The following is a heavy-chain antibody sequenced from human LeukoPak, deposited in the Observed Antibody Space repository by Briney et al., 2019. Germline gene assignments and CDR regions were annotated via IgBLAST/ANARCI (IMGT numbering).Heavy chain of an antibody. V-gene: IGHV5-10-1*01. CDR2: IDPSDSYT. CDR1: GYRFTSYW. J-gene: IGHJ3*02. D-gene: IGHD2-8*01. CDR3: ARHQLLGPCFKGVCSDAFDI. Sequence: GESLKISCKGSGYRFTSYWISWVRQMPGKGLEWMGRIDPSDSYTNYSPSFQGHLTISADKSISTAYLQWSSLKASDTAMYYCARHQLLGPCFKGVCSDAFDIWGQGTMATVSS.